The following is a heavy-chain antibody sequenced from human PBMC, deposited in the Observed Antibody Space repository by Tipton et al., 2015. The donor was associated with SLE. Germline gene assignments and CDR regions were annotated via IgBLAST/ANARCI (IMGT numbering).Heavy chain of an antibody. D-gene: IGHD4-17*01. CDR3: ARELGDYGFDY. Sequence: SLRLSCVASRFTFSNSDMNWVRQAPGKGLEWISYISSSGSTIFYADSVKGRFTISRVNSKNSLYLQMNSLRAGDTAVYYCARELGDYGFDYWGQGTLVTVSS. CDR1: RFTFSNSD. CDR2: ISSSGSTI. J-gene: IGHJ4*02. V-gene: IGHV3-48*03.